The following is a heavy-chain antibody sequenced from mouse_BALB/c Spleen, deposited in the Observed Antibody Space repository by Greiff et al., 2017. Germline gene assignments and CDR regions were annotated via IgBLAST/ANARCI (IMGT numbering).Heavy chain of an antibody. D-gene: IGHD5-1*01. V-gene: IGHV5-17*02. Sequence: EVQGVESGGGLVQPGGSRKLSCAASGFTFSSFGMHWVRQAPEKGLEWVAYISSGSSTIYYADTVKGRFTISRDNPKNTLFLQMTSLRSEDTAMYYCARDLRYYYAMDYWGQGTSVTVSA. CDR1: GFTFSSFG. CDR2: ISSGSSTI. CDR3: ARDLRYYYAMDY. J-gene: IGHJ4*01.